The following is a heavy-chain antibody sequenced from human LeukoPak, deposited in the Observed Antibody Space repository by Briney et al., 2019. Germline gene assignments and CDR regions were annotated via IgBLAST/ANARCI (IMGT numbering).Heavy chain of an antibody. CDR2: ISYDGSNK. D-gene: IGHD3-22*01. CDR3: ARATYYYDSSLDY. J-gene: IGHJ4*02. V-gene: IGHV3-30-3*01. CDR1: GFTFSSYA. Sequence: PGGSLRLSCAASGFTFSSYAMHWVRQAPGKGLEWVAVISYDGSNKYYADSVKGRFTISRDNAKNSLYLQMNSLRAEDTAVYYCARATYYYDSSLDYWGQGTLVTVSS.